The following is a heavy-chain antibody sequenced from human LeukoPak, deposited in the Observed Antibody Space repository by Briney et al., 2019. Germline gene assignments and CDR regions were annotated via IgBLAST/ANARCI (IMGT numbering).Heavy chain of an antibody. CDR3: ARELRLPAEADTGDC. CDR2: IYYNEAT. CDR1: GGSIGSSNYY. V-gene: IGHV4-39*01. D-gene: IGHD6-19*01. J-gene: IGHJ4*02. Sequence: SETLSLTCTVSGGSIGSSNYYWAWIGQPPGKGLEWIGTIYYNEATQYNPSLKSRVTISVDTSKNQFSLKLTSVTAADAAIYYCARELRLPAEADTGDCWGQGTLVTVSS.